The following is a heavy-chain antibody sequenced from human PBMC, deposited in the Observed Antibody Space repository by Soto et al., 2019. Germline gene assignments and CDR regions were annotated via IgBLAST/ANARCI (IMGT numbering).Heavy chain of an antibody. Sequence: EVQLLDSGGGLVQPGGSLRLSCAASGFTFSSYAMNWVRQAPGKGLEWVSVISGSGDSTYYADSVKGRFTISRDNSKNTLCLQMNSPRTEDTAVYYRARRGPGTYFDYWGQGTLVTVSS. CDR2: ISGSGDST. CDR1: GFTFSSYA. D-gene: IGHD6-13*01. V-gene: IGHV3-23*01. CDR3: ARRGPGTYFDY. J-gene: IGHJ4*02.